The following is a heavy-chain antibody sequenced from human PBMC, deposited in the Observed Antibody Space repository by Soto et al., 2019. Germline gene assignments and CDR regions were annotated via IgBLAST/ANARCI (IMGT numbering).Heavy chain of an antibody. CDR2: ISAYNGNT. CDR3: ARIAVAGTPDYYGMDV. CDR1: GYTFTSYG. D-gene: IGHD6-19*01. Sequence: ASGKVSCKASGYTFTSYGISWVRQAPGQGLEWMGWISAYNGNTNYAQKLQGRVTMTTDTSTSTAYMELRSLRSDDTAVYYCARIAVAGTPDYYGMDVWGQGTTVTVSS. J-gene: IGHJ6*02. V-gene: IGHV1-18*04.